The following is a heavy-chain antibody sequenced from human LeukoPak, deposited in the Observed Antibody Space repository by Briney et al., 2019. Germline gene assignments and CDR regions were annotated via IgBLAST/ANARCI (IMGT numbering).Heavy chain of an antibody. CDR2: IYHSGST. V-gene: IGHV4-4*02. J-gene: IGHJ4*02. CDR1: GGSISSSNW. Sequence: PSETLSLTCAVSGGSISSSNWWSWVRQPPGKGLEWIGEIYHSGSTNYNPSLKSRVTISVDKSKNQFSLKLSSVTAADTAVYYCAIMYYYDSSGYRPGDYWGQGTLVTVSS. D-gene: IGHD3-22*01. CDR3: AIMYYYDSSGYRPGDY.